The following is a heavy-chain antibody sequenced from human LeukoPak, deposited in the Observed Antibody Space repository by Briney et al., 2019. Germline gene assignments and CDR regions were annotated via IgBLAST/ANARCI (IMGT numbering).Heavy chain of an antibody. Sequence: SETLSLTCTVSGGSISSYYWSWIRQPPGKGLEWIGHIYYSGSTNYNPSLKRRVTISVDTSKNQFSLKLSSVTAADTAVYYCARGRGGGGSSNNWFDPWGQGTLVIVSS. D-gene: IGHD2-15*01. V-gene: IGHV4-59*01. CDR1: GGSISSYY. CDR2: IYYSGST. CDR3: ARGRGGGGSSNNWFDP. J-gene: IGHJ5*02.